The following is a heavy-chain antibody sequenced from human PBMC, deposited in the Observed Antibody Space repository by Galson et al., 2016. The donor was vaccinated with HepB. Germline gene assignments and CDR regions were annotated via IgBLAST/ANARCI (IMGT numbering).Heavy chain of an antibody. CDR1: GFSINTYA. V-gene: IGHV3-30*04. Sequence: SLRLSCAASGFSINTYAFHWVRQAPGKGLEWVAVISFDGSNKYYADSVKGRFTISRDNSRNMLFLQMNSLRVEDTAVYYRVRYRVGYCSTTKCYTYFQHWGQGTLVTVSS. D-gene: IGHD2-2*02. J-gene: IGHJ1*01. CDR3: VRYRVGYCSTTKCYTYFQH. CDR2: ISFDGSNK.